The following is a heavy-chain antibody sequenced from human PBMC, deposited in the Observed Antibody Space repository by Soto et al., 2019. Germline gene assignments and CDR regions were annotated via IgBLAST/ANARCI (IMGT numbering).Heavy chain of an antibody. Sequence: GSLRLSCAASGFTFSSYAMSWVRQAPGKGLEWVSAISGSGGSTYYADSVKGRFTISRDNSKNALYLQMNGLRAEDAAVYYCAKTRRSGWYYIYGMDVWGQGTTVTVSS. CDR2: ISGSGGST. V-gene: IGHV3-23*01. J-gene: IGHJ6*02. CDR1: GFTFSSYA. CDR3: AKTRRSGWYYIYGMDV. D-gene: IGHD6-19*01.